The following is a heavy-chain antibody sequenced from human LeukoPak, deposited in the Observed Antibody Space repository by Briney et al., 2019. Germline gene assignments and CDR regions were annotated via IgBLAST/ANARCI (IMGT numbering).Heavy chain of an antibody. D-gene: IGHD3-22*01. Sequence: GASVKVSCKASGYTFTGYYMHWVRQAPGQGLEWMGWINPNSGGTNYAQKFQGRVTMTRDTSISTAYMELSRLRSDDTAVYYCARTVLYYYDSSGYYYSYWGQGTLVTVSS. CDR3: ARTVLYYYDSSGYYYSY. J-gene: IGHJ4*02. CDR1: GYTFTGYY. CDR2: INPNSGGT. V-gene: IGHV1-2*02.